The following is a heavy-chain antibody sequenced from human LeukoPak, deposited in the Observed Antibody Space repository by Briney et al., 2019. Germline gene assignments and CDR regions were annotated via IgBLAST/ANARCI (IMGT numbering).Heavy chain of an antibody. V-gene: IGHV3-23*01. CDR3: AKDRGTGATGPNWFDP. CDR2: ISGSGGST. Sequence: GDSLRLSCAASGFTFSSYAMSWVRQAPGKGLEWVSAISGSGGSTYYADSVKGRFTISRDNSKNTLYLQMNSLRAEDTAVYYCAKDRGTGATGPNWFDPWGQGTLVTVSS. D-gene: IGHD1-26*01. J-gene: IGHJ5*02. CDR1: GFTFSSYA.